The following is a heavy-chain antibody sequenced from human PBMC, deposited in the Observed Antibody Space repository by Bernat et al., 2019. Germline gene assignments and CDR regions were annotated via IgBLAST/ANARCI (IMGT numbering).Heavy chain of an antibody. J-gene: IGHJ4*02. V-gene: IGHV4-34*01. Sequence: QVQLQQWGAGLLKPSETLSLTCAVYGGSFSGYYWSWLRQPPGKGLERIGEITHSGSTNYNPSLKSRVTISVDTSKNQFSLRLSSVTAADTAVYYCAKSRRGGVPPGYVFWGQGTLVTVSS. CDR3: AKSRRGGVPPGYVF. CDR2: ITHSGST. CDR1: GGSFSGYY. D-gene: IGHD3-16*01.